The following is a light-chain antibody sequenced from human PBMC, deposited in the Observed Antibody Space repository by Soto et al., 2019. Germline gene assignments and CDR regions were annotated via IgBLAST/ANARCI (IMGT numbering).Light chain of an antibody. CDR2: DAS. CDR1: HSVTTH. V-gene: IGKV3-11*01. CDR3: PPRSDSIT. J-gene: IGKJ5*01. Sequence: IVWTQSPDTLSLSPGERATLSCWASHSVTTHLAWFQQRPGQTPRLLIYDASTRAPGIPARFSGRGSGADFDLTISSLEHEDFSVYHCPPRSDSITFATVIRL.